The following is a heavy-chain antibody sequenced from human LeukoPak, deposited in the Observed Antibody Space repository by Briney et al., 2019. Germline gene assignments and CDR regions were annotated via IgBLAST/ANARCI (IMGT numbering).Heavy chain of an antibody. Sequence: SENLSLTCAVYGGSFSGYYWSWIRQPPGKGLEWIGEINHSGSTNYNPSLKSRVTIPVDTSKNQFSLKLSSVTAADTAVYYCARGLKQLLWFGELPTIYASRPTTFDPWGQGTLVTVSS. CDR1: GGSFSGYY. J-gene: IGHJ5*02. D-gene: IGHD3-10*01. CDR3: ARGLKQLLWFGELPTIYASRPTTFDP. V-gene: IGHV4-34*01. CDR2: INHSGST.